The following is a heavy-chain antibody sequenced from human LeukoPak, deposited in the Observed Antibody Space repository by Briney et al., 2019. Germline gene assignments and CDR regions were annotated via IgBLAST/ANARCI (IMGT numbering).Heavy chain of an antibody. J-gene: IGHJ4*02. CDR1: GFTFSSDW. D-gene: IGHD2-21*01. CDR2: IKQDGSEK. Sequence: GGSLRLSCAASGFTFSSDWMSWVRQAPGKGLEWVANIKQDGSEKEYVDSVKGRFTISRENAKNSLYLQINSLRAEDTAVYYCARDTALLRGYYFDYWGQGTLVTVSS. CDR3: ARDTALLRGYYFDY. V-gene: IGHV3-7*03.